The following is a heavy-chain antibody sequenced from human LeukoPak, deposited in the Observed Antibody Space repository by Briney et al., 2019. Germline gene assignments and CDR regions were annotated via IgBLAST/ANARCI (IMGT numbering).Heavy chain of an antibody. V-gene: IGHV3-48*01. CDR3: AKDPYGSGSYYNVVNWFDP. CDR2: ISSSGSTI. Sequence: PGGSLRLSCAASGFIFSSYSMNWVRQAPGKGLEWVSYISSSGSTIYYADSVKGRFTISRDNSKNTLYLQMNSLRAEDTAVYYCAKDPYGSGSYYNVVNWFDPWGQGTLVTVSS. D-gene: IGHD3-10*01. CDR1: GFIFSSYS. J-gene: IGHJ5*02.